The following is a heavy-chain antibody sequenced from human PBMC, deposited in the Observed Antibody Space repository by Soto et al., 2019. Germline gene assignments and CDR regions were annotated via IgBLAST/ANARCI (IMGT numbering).Heavy chain of an antibody. CDR1: GGSINSFY. D-gene: IGHD3-10*01. CDR3: ARVKYGSGSYLHTFDY. J-gene: IGHJ4*02. Sequence: SETMSLTCTVSGGSINSFYWSWIRQPPGKGLEWIGYIYYTGSTVYNPSLKSRTTISLDTSKTQFSLKLTSVTAADSAVYYCARVKYGSGSYLHTFDYWGQGKLVTVSS. CDR2: IYYTGST. V-gene: IGHV4-59*01.